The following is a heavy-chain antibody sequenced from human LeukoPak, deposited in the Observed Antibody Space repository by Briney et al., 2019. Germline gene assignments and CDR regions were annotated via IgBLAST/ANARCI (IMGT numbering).Heavy chain of an antibody. J-gene: IGHJ6*02. D-gene: IGHD2-15*01. CDR1: GYTFTSYG. V-gene: IGHV1-18*01. Sequence: GASGKVSCKASGYTFTSYGISWGRQAPGQGVEGRGWMSAYNGNTNYAQKLQGRVTMTTDTSTSTAYMELRSLRSDGTAVYHCARGAAPYYYYGMDVWGQGTTVTVSS. CDR2: MSAYNGNT. CDR3: ARGAAPYYYYGMDV.